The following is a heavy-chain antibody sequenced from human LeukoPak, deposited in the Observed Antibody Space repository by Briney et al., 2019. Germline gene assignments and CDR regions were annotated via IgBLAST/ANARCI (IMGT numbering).Heavy chain of an antibody. CDR1: GGSISSYY. V-gene: IGHV4-4*09. CDR2: IYTSGST. Sequence: PSETLSLTCTVSGGSISSYYWSWIRQPPGKGLEWIGYIYTSGSTNYNPSLKSRVTMPVDTSKNQFSLKLSSVTAADTAVYYCAREGVGYDFWSGYYIYYYYYMDVWGKGTTVTVSS. J-gene: IGHJ6*03. CDR3: AREGVGYDFWSGYYIYYYYYMDV. D-gene: IGHD3-3*01.